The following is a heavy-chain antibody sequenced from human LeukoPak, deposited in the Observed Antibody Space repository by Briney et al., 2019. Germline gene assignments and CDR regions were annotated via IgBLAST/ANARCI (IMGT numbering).Heavy chain of an antibody. V-gene: IGHV4-34*01. CDR1: GGSFSGYY. CDR3: ARGRWLRKWFDP. D-gene: IGHD5-12*01. J-gene: IGHJ5*02. CDR2: INHSGST. Sequence: KSSETLSLTCAVYGGSFSGYYWSWIRQPPGKGLEWIGEINHSGSTNYNPSLKSRVTISVDTSKNQFSLKLSSVTAADTAVYYCARGRWLRKWFDPWGQGTLVTVSS.